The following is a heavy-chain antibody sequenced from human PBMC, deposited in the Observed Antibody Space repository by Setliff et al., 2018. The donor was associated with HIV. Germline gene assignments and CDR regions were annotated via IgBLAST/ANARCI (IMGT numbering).Heavy chain of an antibody. CDR3: ASTTRITMIVVVPHPLDV. Sequence: PSETLSLTCAVYGGSFSGYYWSWIRQPPGKGLEWIGEINHSGSTNYNPSLKSRVTISVDTSKNQFSLKLSSVTAADTAVYYCASTTRITMIVVVPHPLDVWGKGTTVTVS. V-gene: IGHV4-34*01. J-gene: IGHJ6*03. CDR2: INHSGST. CDR1: GGSFSGYY. D-gene: IGHD3-22*01.